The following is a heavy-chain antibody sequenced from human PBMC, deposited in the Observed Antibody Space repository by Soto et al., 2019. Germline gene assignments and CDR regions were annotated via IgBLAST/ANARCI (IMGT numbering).Heavy chain of an antibody. D-gene: IGHD6-19*01. CDR2: ISGSGGST. CDR3: ARDWGTPGRGSAVGYYYHYGMDV. Sequence: PGGSLRLSCAASGFTFSSYAMSWVRQAPGKGQEWVSAISGSGGSTNYGDSVKGRFTISRDNSKNSLYLQMNSLRGEDTAVYFCARDWGTPGRGSAVGYYYHYGMDVWGQGTTVTVSS. J-gene: IGHJ6*02. CDR1: GFTFSSYA. V-gene: IGHV3-23*01.